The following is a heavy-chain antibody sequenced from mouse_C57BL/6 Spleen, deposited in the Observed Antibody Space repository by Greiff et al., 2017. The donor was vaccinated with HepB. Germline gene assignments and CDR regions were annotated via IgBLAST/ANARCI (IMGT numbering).Heavy chain of an antibody. CDR3: ARQGSSYEDAMDY. V-gene: IGHV5-6*01. Sequence: VQLKESGGDLVKPGGSLKLSCAASGFTFSSYGMSWVRQTPDKRLEWVATISSGGSYTYYPDSVKGRFTITRDNAKNTLYLQMSSLKSEDTAMYYCARQGSSYEDAMDYWGQGTSVTVSS. CDR1: GFTFSSYG. D-gene: IGHD1-1*01. CDR2: ISSGGSYT. J-gene: IGHJ4*01.